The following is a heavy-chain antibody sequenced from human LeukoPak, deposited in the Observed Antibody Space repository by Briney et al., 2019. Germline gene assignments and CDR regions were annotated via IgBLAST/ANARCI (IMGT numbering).Heavy chain of an antibody. D-gene: IGHD3-10*01. V-gene: IGHV3-48*01. CDR3: ARGYGSGSFFVY. CDR1: GFTFTSYS. Sequence: GGSLRLSCVASGFTFTSYSMNWVRQAPGKGLEWVSYISSSSSTIYYADSVKGRFTISRDNAKNSLYLQMNSLRAEDTAVYYCARGYGSGSFFVYWGQGTLVTVSS. CDR2: ISSSSSTI. J-gene: IGHJ4*02.